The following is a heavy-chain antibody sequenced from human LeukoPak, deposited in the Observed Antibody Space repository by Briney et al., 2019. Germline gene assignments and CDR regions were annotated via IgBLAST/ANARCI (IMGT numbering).Heavy chain of an antibody. D-gene: IGHD6-13*01. CDR1: GFTVSNYY. V-gene: IGHV3-53*01. CDR2: IYTDDRT. J-gene: IGHJ5*02. CDR3: ARDRAAADP. Sequence: GGSLRLSCAASGFTVSNYYMSWVRHAPGKGLGWVSDIYTDDRTYYADSVKGRFTISRDDSKNMLFLQMDSLRVEDTAVYYCARDRAAADPWGQGTLVTVSS.